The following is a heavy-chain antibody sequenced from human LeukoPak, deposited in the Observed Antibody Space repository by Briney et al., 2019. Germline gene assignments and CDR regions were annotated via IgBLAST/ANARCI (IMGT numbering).Heavy chain of an antibody. CDR3: ARAPGSYGDYYFDY. CDR2: IYHSGST. CDR1: GGSISSGGYY. J-gene: IGHJ4*02. D-gene: IGHD4-17*01. Sequence: SETLSLTCTVSGGSISSGGYYWSWIRQPPGKGLEWIGYIYHSGSTYYNPSLKSRVTISVDRSKNQFSLKLSSVTAADTAVYYCARAPGSYGDYYFDYWGQGTLVTVSS. V-gene: IGHV4-30-2*01.